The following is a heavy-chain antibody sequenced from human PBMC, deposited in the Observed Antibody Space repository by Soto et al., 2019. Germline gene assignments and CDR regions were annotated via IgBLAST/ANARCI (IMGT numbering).Heavy chain of an antibody. Sequence: PGGSLRLSCAASGFTFSGYAMTWVRQAPGKGLEWVSALTPGGETTYHIDSVKGRFTISRDNAKNTLYLQMNSLTDADTAVYYCAKDSPVSGNYQDLDYRGPGTLVTVSS. CDR2: LTPGGETT. D-gene: IGHD1-26*01. V-gene: IGHV3-23*01. CDR1: GFTFSGYA. CDR3: AKDSPVSGNYQDLDY. J-gene: IGHJ4*02.